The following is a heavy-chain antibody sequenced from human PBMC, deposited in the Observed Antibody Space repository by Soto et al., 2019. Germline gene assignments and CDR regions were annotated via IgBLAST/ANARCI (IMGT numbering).Heavy chain of an antibody. CDR1: GFTFSGYA. J-gene: IGHJ3*02. CDR2: ISTSGDST. Sequence: GGSLRLSCSASGFTFSGYAMHWVRQAPGKGLEYVSAISTSGDSTYYADSVKGRFTISRDNSKSTLFLQMTSLRAEDTAVYYCATSWEYSRMDAFDSWGQGTMVTVSS. CDR3: ATSWEYSRMDAFDS. V-gene: IGHV3-64D*08. D-gene: IGHD6-6*01.